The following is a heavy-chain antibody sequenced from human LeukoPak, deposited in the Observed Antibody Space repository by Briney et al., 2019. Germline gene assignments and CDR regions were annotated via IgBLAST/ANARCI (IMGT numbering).Heavy chain of an antibody. D-gene: IGHD3-10*01. Sequence: ASVKVSCKASGYTFTGYYMHWVRQAPGQGLEWMGRINPNSGGTNYAQKFQGRVTMTRDTSISTAYMELSRLRSDDTAVYYCARDLVTMVRGRGIHYFDYWGQRTLVTVSS. J-gene: IGHJ4*02. CDR2: INPNSGGT. CDR3: ARDLVTMVRGRGIHYFDY. V-gene: IGHV1-2*06. CDR1: GYTFTGYY.